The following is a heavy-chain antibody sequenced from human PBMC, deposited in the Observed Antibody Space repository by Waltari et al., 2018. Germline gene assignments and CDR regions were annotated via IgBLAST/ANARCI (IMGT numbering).Heavy chain of an antibody. CDR1: GFTFSSDA. J-gene: IGHJ3*01. Sequence: EVQVLESGGGLIQPGGSLRLSCPASGFTFSSDARTWVRQAPGEGLEWVSAISGSGDSTYYADSVRGRFTISGDSSRNTVWLQMSSLRVEDTAVYFCAKVLNNWPDVFDVWGQGTMVTVSS. CDR2: ISGSGDST. CDR3: AKVLNNWPDVFDV. V-gene: IGHV3-23*01.